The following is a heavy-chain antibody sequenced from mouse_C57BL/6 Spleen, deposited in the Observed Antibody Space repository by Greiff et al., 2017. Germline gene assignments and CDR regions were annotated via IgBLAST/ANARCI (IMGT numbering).Heavy chain of an antibody. CDR1: GFSFNTYA. Sequence: EVKVVESGGGLVQPKGSLKLSCAASGFSFNTYAMNWVRQAPGKGLEWVARIRSKSNNYATYYADSVKDRFTISRDDSESMLYLQMNNLKTEDTAMYYCVRHYDLHYYAMDYWGQGTSVTVSS. J-gene: IGHJ4*01. D-gene: IGHD2-3*01. V-gene: IGHV10-1*01. CDR3: VRHYDLHYYAMDY. CDR2: IRSKSNNYAT.